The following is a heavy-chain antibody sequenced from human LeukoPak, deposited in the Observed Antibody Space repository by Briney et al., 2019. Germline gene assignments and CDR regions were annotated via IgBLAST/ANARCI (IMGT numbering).Heavy chain of an antibody. Sequence: SETLSLTCTVSGGSISSGSYYWNWIRQPAGKGLEWIGRIYTSGSTNYNPSLKSRVTISVDTSKNQFSLKLSSVTAADTAVYYCARTASHFVRGVIRWFDPWGQGTLVTVSS. CDR1: GGSISSGSYY. CDR2: IYTSGST. CDR3: ARTASHFVRGVIRWFDP. V-gene: IGHV4-61*02. D-gene: IGHD3-10*01. J-gene: IGHJ5*02.